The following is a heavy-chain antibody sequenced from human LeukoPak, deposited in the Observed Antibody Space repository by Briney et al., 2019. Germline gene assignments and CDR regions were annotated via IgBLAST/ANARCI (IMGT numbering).Heavy chain of an antibody. V-gene: IGHV4-39*07. Sequence: SETLSLTCTVSGGSISSSSYYWGWIRQPPGKGLEWIGSIYYSVSTYYNPSLKSRVTISVDTSKNQFSLKLSSVTAADTAVYYCAREGDIVLMVYLFDYWGQGTLVTVSS. D-gene: IGHD2-8*01. CDR3: AREGDIVLMVYLFDY. CDR1: GGSISSSSYY. J-gene: IGHJ4*02. CDR2: IYYSVST.